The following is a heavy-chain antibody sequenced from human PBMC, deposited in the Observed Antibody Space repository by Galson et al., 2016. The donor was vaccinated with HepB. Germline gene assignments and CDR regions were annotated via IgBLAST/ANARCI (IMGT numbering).Heavy chain of an antibody. CDR2: ISGSGGRT. CDR1: AFTFRNYA. Sequence: SLRLSCAASAFTFRNYAMNWVRQAPGKGLEWVSAISGSGGRTSYADSVRGRFTISRDNSKNTLFLRMNSVGVGDTAVYFCATSRFFGELDKWGQGTGVVVSS. D-gene: IGHD3-10*01. CDR3: ATSRFFGELDK. J-gene: IGHJ4*02. V-gene: IGHV3-23*01.